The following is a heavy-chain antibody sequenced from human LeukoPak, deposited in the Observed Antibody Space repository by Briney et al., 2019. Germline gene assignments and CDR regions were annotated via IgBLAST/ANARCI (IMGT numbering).Heavy chain of an antibody. J-gene: IGHJ6*03. CDR2: IIPIFGTA. CDR3: ARVRSGVAHYYYYYYMDV. Sequence: GASVKVSCKASGGTFSSYAISWVRQAPGQGLEWMGGIIPIFGTANYAQKFQGRVTITTDESTSTAYMELSSLRSEDTAVYYCARVRSGVAHYYYYYYMDVWGKGTTVTVSS. V-gene: IGHV1-69*05. CDR1: GGTFSSYA. D-gene: IGHD3-3*01.